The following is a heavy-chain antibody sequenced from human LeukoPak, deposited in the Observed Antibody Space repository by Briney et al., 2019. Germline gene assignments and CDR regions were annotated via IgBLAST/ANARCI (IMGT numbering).Heavy chain of an antibody. CDR1: GFTFSNYG. J-gene: IGHJ6*04. CDR3: ARGYCSGGSCFYGMGV. D-gene: IGHD2-15*01. Sequence: PGGSLRLSCAASGFTFSNYGMHWVRQAPGKGLEWVAVIWYDRSNKYYADSVQGRFTISRDNSKNMLYLQMNSLRAEDTAVYYCARGYCSGGSCFYGMGVWGKGTTVTVSS. CDR2: IWYDRSNK. V-gene: IGHV3-33*01.